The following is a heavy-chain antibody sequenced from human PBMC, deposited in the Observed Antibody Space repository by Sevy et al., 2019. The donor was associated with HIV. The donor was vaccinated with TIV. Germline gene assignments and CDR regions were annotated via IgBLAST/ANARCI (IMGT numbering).Heavy chain of an antibody. J-gene: IGHJ4*02. CDR1: GASISNTAYY. D-gene: IGHD2-8*01. CDR3: VGPKLTYTNGWHYFDY. Sequence: SETLSLTCIVSGASISNTAYYWGWIRQSPGKGLEWIASIRHGGYTFYNPSLKSRVTISADTSKNQYSLKLTSVSAADTSIYYCVGPKLTYTNGWHYFDYWGQGTVVTVSS. V-gene: IGHV4-39*01. CDR2: IRHGGYT.